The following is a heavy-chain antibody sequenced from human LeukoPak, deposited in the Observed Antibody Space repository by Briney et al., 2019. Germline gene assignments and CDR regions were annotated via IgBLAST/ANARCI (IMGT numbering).Heavy chain of an antibody. CDR1: GGSIISHY. V-gene: IGHV4-4*07. CDR3: AKDTSSWYSPPGAFDL. J-gene: IGHJ3*01. CDR2: VYASGST. Sequence: SETLSLTCTVSGGSIISHYGNWIRQPAGKGLEWIGRVYASGSTTYNPSLKNRVTMSVDTSKNQFSLRLTSVTAADTAVYYCAKDTSSWYSPPGAFDLWGQGTMVTVSS. D-gene: IGHD6-13*01.